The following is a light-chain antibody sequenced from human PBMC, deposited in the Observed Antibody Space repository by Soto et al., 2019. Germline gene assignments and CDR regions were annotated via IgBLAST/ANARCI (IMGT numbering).Light chain of an antibody. V-gene: IGKV1-27*01. J-gene: IGKJ3*01. Sequence: DTQMTLSLSSLSASEADRVTIPCRASQDIMRYLKWYQHQPGKAPRLLIYAASSLHDGVPSRFSGSGTGTDFTLTISSLQPEDAAIYFCQKCNSPPPFTFGPGTKVDIK. CDR2: AAS. CDR3: QKCNSPPPFT. CDR1: QDIMRY.